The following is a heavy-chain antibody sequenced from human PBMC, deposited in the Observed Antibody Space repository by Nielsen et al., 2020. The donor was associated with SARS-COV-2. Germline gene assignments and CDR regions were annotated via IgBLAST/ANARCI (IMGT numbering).Heavy chain of an antibody. CDR1: GSTFSHYA. D-gene: IGHD3-10*02. Sequence: GESLKISCAASGSTFSHYAMHWIRQAPGKGLEWVAAVSFDGSHNSCRDSVKGRFTASRDNSQNTLSLQMDSLRAEDTAVYYCAREVTVSTSTYFDYWGQGALVTVSS. J-gene: IGHJ4*02. V-gene: IGHV3-33*05. CDR2: VSFDGSHN. CDR3: AREVTVSTSTYFDY.